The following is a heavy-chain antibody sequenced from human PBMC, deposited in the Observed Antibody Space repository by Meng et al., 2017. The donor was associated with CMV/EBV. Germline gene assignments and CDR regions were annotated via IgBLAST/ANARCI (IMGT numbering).Heavy chain of an antibody. CDR1: GFTFSSYD. CDR3: ARATGDAFDI. J-gene: IGHJ3*02. D-gene: IGHD2-8*02. Sequence: GESLKISCAASGFTFSSYDMHWVRQATGKGLEWVSAIGTAGDTYYPGSVKGRFTISRENAKNSLYLQMNSLRAGDTAVYYCARATGDAFDIWGQRTMVTVSS. CDR2: IGTAGDT. V-gene: IGHV3-13*01.